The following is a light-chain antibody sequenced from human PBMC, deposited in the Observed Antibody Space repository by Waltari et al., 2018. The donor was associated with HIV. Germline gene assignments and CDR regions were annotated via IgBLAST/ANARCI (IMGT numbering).Light chain of an antibody. Sequence: QPVLTQSSSASASLGSSVKLTCTLDRGHSNYIVTWHRQQPGKAPRYLMKLEGSGRFSRGSAVPDRFSCCSSAADRYLTLSNHQSDDEADYYCETWDTNTEVFGGGTKLTVL. V-gene: IGLV4-60*03. CDR1: RGHSNYI. CDR3: ETWDTNTEV. CDR2: LEGSGRF. J-gene: IGLJ3*02.